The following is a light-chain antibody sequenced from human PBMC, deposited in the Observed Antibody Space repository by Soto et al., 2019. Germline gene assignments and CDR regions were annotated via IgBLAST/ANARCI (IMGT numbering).Light chain of an antibody. CDR1: QSCSTW. CDR3: HHYTRA. Sequence: DIQMTQSPSSRSASVGDRVTITCRASQSCSTWLAWYQQKPGKAPKLLIFDASTLESGVPSRFSGSASGTEFTLTIASLQPDDFATYYCHHYTRAFGQGTKVEIK. CDR2: DAS. J-gene: IGKJ1*01. V-gene: IGKV1-5*01.